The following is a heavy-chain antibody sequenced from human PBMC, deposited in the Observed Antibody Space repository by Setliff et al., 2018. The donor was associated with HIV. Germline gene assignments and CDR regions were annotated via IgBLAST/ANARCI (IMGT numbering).Heavy chain of an antibody. D-gene: IGHD3-22*01. Sequence: SETLSLTCTVSEGYITGYYWTWIRQPPGRGLEWIGYIFYSGTTKFNPSLKSRAAISVDSSNNQFSLKMTSVTAAGTAVYFCARFNALLGSSTYYDYWGPGLLVTAPQ. V-gene: IGHV4-59*01. J-gene: IGHJ4*02. CDR2: IFYSGTT. CDR1: EGYITGYY. CDR3: ARFNALLGSSTYYDY.